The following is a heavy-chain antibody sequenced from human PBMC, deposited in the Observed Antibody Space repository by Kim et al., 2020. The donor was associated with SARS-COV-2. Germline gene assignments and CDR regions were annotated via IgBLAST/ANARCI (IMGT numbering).Heavy chain of an antibody. CDR3: ARDLGDSSGYYYDY. J-gene: IGHJ4*02. V-gene: IGHV4-39*07. D-gene: IGHD3-22*01. Sequence: TPPLKSRVTISVDTSKNRFSLKLSSVTAADTAVYYCARDLGDSSGYYYDYWGQGTLVTVSS.